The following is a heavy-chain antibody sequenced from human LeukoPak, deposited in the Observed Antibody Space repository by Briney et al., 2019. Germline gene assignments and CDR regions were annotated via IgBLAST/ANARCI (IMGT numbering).Heavy chain of an antibody. V-gene: IGHV3-43*01. CDR2: AGWAGGTT. Sequence: PGGSLRLSCATSGSNFDRYTIHWVRQAPGKGLEWVSLAGWAGGTTFYSDSVRGRFTISRDSGRKSVYLQMNSLTTDDTAFYSCAKELETMFFDYWGQGALVTVSS. CDR1: GSNFDRYT. D-gene: IGHD3-10*02. CDR3: AKELETMFFDY. J-gene: IGHJ4*02.